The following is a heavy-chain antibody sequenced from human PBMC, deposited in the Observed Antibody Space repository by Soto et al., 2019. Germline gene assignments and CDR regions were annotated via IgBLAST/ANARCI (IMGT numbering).Heavy chain of an antibody. Sequence: QVQLVESGGGVVQPGRSLRLSCAASGFTFSSYGMHWVRQAPGKGLEWVAVISYDGSNKYYADSVKGRFTISRDTSKNTRYLQMDSLRAEDTAMYYCAKYSSSWDPITPLDHWGQGTLVTVSS. CDR2: ISYDGSNK. D-gene: IGHD6-13*01. CDR1: GFTFSSYG. CDR3: AKYSSSWDPITPLDH. V-gene: IGHV3-30*18. J-gene: IGHJ4*02.